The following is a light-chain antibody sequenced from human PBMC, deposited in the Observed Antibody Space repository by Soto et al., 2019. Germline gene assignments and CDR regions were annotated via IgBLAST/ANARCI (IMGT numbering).Light chain of an antibody. CDR3: QQYQSIPFT. CDR2: GAS. J-gene: IGKJ3*01. Sequence: EIVMTQSPATLSVSPGERATLSCRASQSVSSNLAWYQQKPGQAPRLLIYGASTRATGIPARFSGSGSGTDFTLTVNSLQAEDAAVYYCQQYQSIPFTFGPGTKVHI. V-gene: IGKV3-15*01. CDR1: QSVSSN.